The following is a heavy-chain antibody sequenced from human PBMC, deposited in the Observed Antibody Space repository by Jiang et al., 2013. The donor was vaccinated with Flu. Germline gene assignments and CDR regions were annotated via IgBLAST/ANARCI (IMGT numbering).Heavy chain of an antibody. V-gene: IGHV3-30*01. J-gene: IGHJ4*02. D-gene: IGHD4-17*01. CDR3: ARDLYGDYEGAYFDY. CDR1: GFTFSSYA. CDR2: ISYDGSNK. Sequence: VQLVESGGGVVQPGRSLRLSCAASGFTFSSYAMHWVRQAPGKGLEWVAVISYDGSNKYYADSVKGRFTISRDNSKNTLYLQMNSLRAEDTAVYYCARDLYGDYEGAYFDYWGQGTLVTVSS.